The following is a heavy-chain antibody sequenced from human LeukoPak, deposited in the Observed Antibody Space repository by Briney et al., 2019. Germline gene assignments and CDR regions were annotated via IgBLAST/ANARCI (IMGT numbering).Heavy chain of an antibody. CDR1: GFTFSSYA. Sequence: PGGSLRLSCAASGFTFSSYAMSWVRQAPGKGLEWVSVVSGSGGTTYYAGSVKGRFTISRDNSRNTLYLQMISLRGEDTAVYYCAKGSSTTSYGAIDYWGQGTLVTVSS. CDR2: VSGSGGTT. D-gene: IGHD2-2*01. J-gene: IGHJ4*02. CDR3: AKGSSTTSYGAIDY. V-gene: IGHV3-23*01.